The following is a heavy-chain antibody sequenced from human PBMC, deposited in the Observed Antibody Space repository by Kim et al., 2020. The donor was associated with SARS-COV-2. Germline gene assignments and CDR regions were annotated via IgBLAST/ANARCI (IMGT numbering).Heavy chain of an antibody. Sequence: GESLKISCKGSGYTFITYWISWVRQMPGKGLEWMGRIDPSDSYTNYSPYFQGHVTISADKSIRTAYLQWSSLKASDTAMYYCARLSMSGYTTNAFDIWGQGTMVTVSS. CDR3: ARLSMSGYTTNAFDI. J-gene: IGHJ3*02. V-gene: IGHV5-10-1*01. CDR1: GYTFITYW. CDR2: IDPSDSYT. D-gene: IGHD3-10*02.